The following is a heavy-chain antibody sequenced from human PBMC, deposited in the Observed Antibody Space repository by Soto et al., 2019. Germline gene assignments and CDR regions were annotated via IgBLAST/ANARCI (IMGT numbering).Heavy chain of an antibody. CDR2: IIPMFGTA. CDR3: AREIDGYYGMDV. V-gene: IGHV1-69*12. J-gene: IGHJ6*02. Sequence: QVQLVQSGAEVKKPGSSVKVSCKGSGGTFSTDSISWVRQAPGQGLEWMGGIIPMFGTANNAQKFQGRVTITADESTSTAYMELSSLRSEDTAVYFCAREIDGYYGMDVWGQGTTVTVAS. CDR1: GGTFSTDS.